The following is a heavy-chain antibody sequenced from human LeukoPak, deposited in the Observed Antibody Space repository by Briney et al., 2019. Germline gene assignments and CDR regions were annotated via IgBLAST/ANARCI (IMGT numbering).Heavy chain of an antibody. V-gene: IGHV3-21*01. CDR2: ISESSAYI. CDR1: GFTFSTYI. D-gene: IGHD3-22*01. CDR3: ARSYYDSSGYPYSDLDY. Sequence: PGGSLRLSCAGSGFTFSTYIMNWVRHAPGKGLEWVSSISESSAYINYADSVKGRFTISRDNAKYSLYLQMTSLRAEDTAVYYCARSYYDSSGYPYSDLDYWGQGTLVSVSS. J-gene: IGHJ4*02.